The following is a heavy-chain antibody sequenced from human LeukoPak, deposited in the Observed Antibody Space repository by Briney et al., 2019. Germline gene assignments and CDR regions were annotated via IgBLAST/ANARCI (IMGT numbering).Heavy chain of an antibody. D-gene: IGHD1-26*01. V-gene: IGHV3-30*02. Sequence: GGSLRLSCAASGFTFSNYGMHWVRQAPGKGLEWVASIRYDGFNKYYADSLKGRFTISRDNSKNTLYLQMNSLRAEDTAVYYCAKKTILGATVDAFDIWGQGTMVIVSS. CDR2: IRYDGFNK. J-gene: IGHJ3*02. CDR1: GFTFSNYG. CDR3: AKKTILGATVDAFDI.